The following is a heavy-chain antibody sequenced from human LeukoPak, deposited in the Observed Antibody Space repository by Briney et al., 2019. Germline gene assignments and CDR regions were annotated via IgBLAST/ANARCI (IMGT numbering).Heavy chain of an antibody. CDR1: GDSISSYY. Sequence: SETLSLTCTVSGDSISSYYWSWIRQPAGKGLEWIGRIYTSGSTNYNPSLKSRVTMSVDTSKNQFSLKLSSVTAADTAVYYCAREISPVVVVPAAMLIDWFDPWGQGTLVTVSS. V-gene: IGHV4-4*07. J-gene: IGHJ5*02. CDR2: IYTSGST. CDR3: AREISPVVVVPAAMLIDWFDP. D-gene: IGHD2-2*01.